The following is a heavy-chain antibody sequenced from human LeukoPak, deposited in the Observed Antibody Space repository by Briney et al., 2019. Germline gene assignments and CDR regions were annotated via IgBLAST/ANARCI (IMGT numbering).Heavy chain of an antibody. J-gene: IGHJ4*02. CDR3: ARMKPHSDY. CDR2: IYYSGST. V-gene: IGHV4-59*01. CDR1: GGSISSYY. Sequence: SETLSLTCTVSGGSISSYYWSWIRQPPGKGLEWIGYIYYSGSTNYNPSLKSRFTISIDTSKNQFSLKLSSVTAADTAVYYCARMKPHSDYWGKGTLVTVSS.